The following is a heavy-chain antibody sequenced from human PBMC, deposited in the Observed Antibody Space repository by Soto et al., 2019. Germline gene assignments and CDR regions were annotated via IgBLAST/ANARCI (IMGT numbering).Heavy chain of an antibody. V-gene: IGHV4-30-4*01. D-gene: IGHD6-13*01. CDR3: ARGNSSSWYFRYYYGMDV. CDR1: GGSISSGDYY. J-gene: IGHJ6*02. CDR2: IYYSGST. Sequence: SETLSLTCTVSGGSISSGDYYWSWIRQPPGKGLEWIGYIYYSGSTYYNPSLKSRVTISVDTSKNQFSLKLSSVTAADTAVYYCARGNSSSWYFRYYYGMDVWGQGTTATVSS.